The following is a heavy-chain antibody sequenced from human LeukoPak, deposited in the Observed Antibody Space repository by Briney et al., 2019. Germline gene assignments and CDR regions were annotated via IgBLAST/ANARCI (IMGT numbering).Heavy chain of an antibody. D-gene: IGHD3-10*01. CDR2: ISWNSGSI. CDR1: GFTFDDYA. CDR3: ASKRGAFDY. V-gene: IGHV3-9*01. J-gene: IGHJ4*02. Sequence: GGSLRLSCAASGFTFDDYAMHWVRQAPGKGLEWVSGISWNSGSIGYADSVKGRFTISRDNSKNTLYLQMNSLRAEDTAVYYCASKRGAFDYWGQGTLVTVSP.